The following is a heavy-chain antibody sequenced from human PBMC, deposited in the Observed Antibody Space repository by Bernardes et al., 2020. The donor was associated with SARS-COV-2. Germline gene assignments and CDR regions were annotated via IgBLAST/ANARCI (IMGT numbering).Heavy chain of an antibody. Sequence: SETLSLTCTVSGGSISSYYWSWIRQPPGKGLEWIGYIYYSGSTNYNPSLKSRVTISVDTSKNQFSRKLSSVTAADTAVYYCARGIDEFWRGYLYYYYYMDVWSKGTTVTVSS. CDR2: IYYSGST. J-gene: IGHJ6*03. CDR3: ARGIDEFWRGYLYYYYYMDV. V-gene: IGHV4-59*08. D-gene: IGHD3-3*01. CDR1: GGSISSYY.